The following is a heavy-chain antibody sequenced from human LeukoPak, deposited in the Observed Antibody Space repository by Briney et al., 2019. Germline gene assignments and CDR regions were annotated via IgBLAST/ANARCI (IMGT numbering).Heavy chain of an antibody. CDR3: ARVGVGAEFDY. CDR1: GGSISSYY. CDR2: IYYSGST. J-gene: IGHJ4*02. Sequence: PSETLSLTCTVSGGSISSYYWSWIRQPPGKGLEWIGYIYYSGSTNYNPSLKSRVTISVDTSKNQFSLKLSSVTAADTAVYYCARVGVGAEFDYWGQGTLVTVSS. V-gene: IGHV4-59*01. D-gene: IGHD1-26*01.